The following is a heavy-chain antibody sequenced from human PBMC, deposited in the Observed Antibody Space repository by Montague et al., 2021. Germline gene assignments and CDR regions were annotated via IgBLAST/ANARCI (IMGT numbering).Heavy chain of an antibody. CDR2: IGGSGDDT. J-gene: IGHJ4*02. Sequence: SRRLSCAVSTSTFRTYVMSWVRQAPGTGLEWLSSIGGSGDDTHYADSVKGRFTISRDISRKTLYLQMDSLTAEDTAVYFCATRGTIVRGVISPQYFDYWGQGTQVTVSS. CDR3: ATRGTIVRGVISPQYFDY. CDR1: TSTFRTYV. D-gene: IGHD3-10*01. V-gene: IGHV3-23*01.